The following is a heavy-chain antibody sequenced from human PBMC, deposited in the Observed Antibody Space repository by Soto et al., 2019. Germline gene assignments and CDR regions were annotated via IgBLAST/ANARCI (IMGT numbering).Heavy chain of an antibody. D-gene: IGHD2-8*02. CDR2: IWYDGSNK. CDR1: GFTFNTYG. J-gene: IGHJ6*02. V-gene: IGHV3-33*08. CDR3: ARSDCTGASCYSWPFNYGVDV. Sequence: QVQLVESGGGVVQPGGSLRLSCTTSGFTFNTYGMHWVRQAPGKGLEWVAIIWYDGSNKYYADSVKGRFTISRDNSKNTLYLQMNSLRAEDTALYYCARSDCTGASCYSWPFNYGVDVWGQGTTVPVSS.